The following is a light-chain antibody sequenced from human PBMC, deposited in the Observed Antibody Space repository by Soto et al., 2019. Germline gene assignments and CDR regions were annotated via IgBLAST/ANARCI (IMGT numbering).Light chain of an antibody. J-gene: IGLJ1*01. CDR3: CSYAGSYTFV. Sequence: QSVLTQPRSVSGSPGQSVXXSCTGTSSDVGGYNYVSWYQQHPGKAPKLMIYDVSKRPSGVPDRFSGSKSGNTASLTISGLQAEDEADYYCCSYAGSYTFVFGTGTKLTVL. CDR1: SSDVGGYNY. V-gene: IGLV2-11*01. CDR2: DVS.